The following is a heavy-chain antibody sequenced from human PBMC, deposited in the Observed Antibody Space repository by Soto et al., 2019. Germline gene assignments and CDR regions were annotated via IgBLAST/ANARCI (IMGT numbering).Heavy chain of an antibody. CDR1: GYSFTSYW. J-gene: IGHJ6*02. V-gene: IGHV5-51*01. Sequence: GESLKISCKGSGYSFTSYWIGWVRQMPGKGLEWMGIIYPGDSDTRYSPSFQGQVTISADKSISTAYLQWSSLKASDTAMYYCARHSGYYDSSGYYYYYYYGMDVWGQGTTVPACS. CDR2: IYPGDSDT. D-gene: IGHD3-22*01. CDR3: ARHSGYYDSSGYYYYYYYGMDV.